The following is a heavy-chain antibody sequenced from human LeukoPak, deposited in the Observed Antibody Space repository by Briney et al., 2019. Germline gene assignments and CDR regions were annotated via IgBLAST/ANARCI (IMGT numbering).Heavy chain of an antibody. V-gene: IGHV1-69*13. J-gene: IGHJ4*02. CDR1: GGTFSSYA. CDR3: ARAPNCGGDCDY. CDR2: IIPIFGTA. Sequence: SVKVSCKASGGTFSSYAISWVRQAPGQGLEWMGGIIPIFGTANYAQKFQGRVTITADESTSTAYMELSSLRSENTAVYYCARAPNCGGDCDYWGQGTLVTVSS. D-gene: IGHD2-21*01.